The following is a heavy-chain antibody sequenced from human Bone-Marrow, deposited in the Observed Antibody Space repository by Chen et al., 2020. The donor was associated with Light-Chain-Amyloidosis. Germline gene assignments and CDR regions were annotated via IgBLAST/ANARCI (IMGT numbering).Heavy chain of an antibody. CDR1: GFTFSSYW. V-gene: IGHV3-7*01. CDR3: ARQYGGDYFDY. D-gene: IGHD2-2*01. J-gene: IGHJ4*01. CDR2: IKEDGSEK. Sequence: EVQLVESGGGLVQPGRSLRLSCIASGFTFSSYWMSWVRQAPGKGLEWVANIKEDGSEKYYVDSVKGRFTISRDNAKNSLYLQMNSLRAEDTAVYYCARQYGGDYFDYWGQGTLVTVSS.